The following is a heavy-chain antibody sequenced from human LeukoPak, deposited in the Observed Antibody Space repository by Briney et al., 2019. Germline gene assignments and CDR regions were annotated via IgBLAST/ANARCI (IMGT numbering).Heavy chain of an antibody. D-gene: IGHD4-23*01. Sequence: GGSLRLSCAASRLTFNTCPMRWVRQAPGKGPEWVSAISDSGRNTYYVDSVKGRFTISRANSKNMMYLQMNSLRVYDSAIYYCARVGLRNAYGGRDYWGQGTLVTVSS. CDR3: ARVGLRNAYGGRDY. CDR1: RLTFNTCP. J-gene: IGHJ4*02. CDR2: ISDSGRNT. V-gene: IGHV3-23*01.